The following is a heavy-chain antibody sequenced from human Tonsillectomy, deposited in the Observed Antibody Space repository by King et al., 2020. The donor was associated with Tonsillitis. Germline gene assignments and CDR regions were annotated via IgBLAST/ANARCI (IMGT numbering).Heavy chain of an antibody. CDR1: GYTFTSYG. V-gene: IGHV1-18*01. CDR2: VSAYNGNT. CDR3: ARDHGSGWMGNWFDP. Sequence: VQLVESGAEVKKPGASVKVSCKASGYTFTSYGISWVLQAPGQGLEWMGWVSAYNGNTNQAQKLQGRVTMTTETSTSTAYIELRSLRSDDTAVYYCARDHGSGWMGNWFDPWGQGTLVTVSS. J-gene: IGHJ5*02. D-gene: IGHD6-19*01.